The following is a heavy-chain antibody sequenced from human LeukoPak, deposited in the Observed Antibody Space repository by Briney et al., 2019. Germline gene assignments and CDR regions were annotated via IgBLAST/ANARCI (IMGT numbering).Heavy chain of an antibody. D-gene: IGHD3-22*01. CDR3: AGTYYYDSDAYYHPFDY. CDR1: GFTVSNNY. V-gene: IGHV3-53*01. J-gene: IGHJ4*02. Sequence: GGSLRLSCAVSGFTVSNNYMSWVRQAPGKGLEWVSVIYSGGSTYYADSVKGRFTISRDNSKNTVYLQMNSLRAEDTAVYYCAGTYYYDSDAYYHPFDYWGQGSLVTVSS. CDR2: IYSGGST.